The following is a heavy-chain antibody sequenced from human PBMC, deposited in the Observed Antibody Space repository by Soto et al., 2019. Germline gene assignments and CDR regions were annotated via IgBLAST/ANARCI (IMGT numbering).Heavy chain of an antibody. V-gene: IGHV1-2*02. CDR3: ARDSKYAGDGYNPSYGMDV. J-gene: IGHJ6*02. D-gene: IGHD5-12*01. Sequence: ASVKVPCKASGYTFTGYYMHWVRQAPGQGLEWMGWINPNSGGTNYAQKFQGRVTMTRDTSISTAYMELSRLRSDDTAVYYCARDSKYAGDGYNPSYGMDVWGQGTTVTVSS. CDR2: INPNSGGT. CDR1: GYTFTGYY.